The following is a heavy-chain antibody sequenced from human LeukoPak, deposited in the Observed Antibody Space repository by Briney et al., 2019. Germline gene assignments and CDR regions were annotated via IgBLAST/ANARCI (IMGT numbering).Heavy chain of an antibody. Sequence: ASVKVSCTASGYTFPSYFMHWVRQAPGQGLEWMGIINPTGGSTTYAQKFQGRVTMTRDTSISTAYMELSRLRSDDTAVYYCAREGSLGMGYYFDYWGQGTLVTVSS. D-gene: IGHD7-27*01. CDR3: AREGSLGMGYYFDY. CDR1: GYTFPSYF. J-gene: IGHJ4*02. V-gene: IGHV1-46*01. CDR2: INPTGGST.